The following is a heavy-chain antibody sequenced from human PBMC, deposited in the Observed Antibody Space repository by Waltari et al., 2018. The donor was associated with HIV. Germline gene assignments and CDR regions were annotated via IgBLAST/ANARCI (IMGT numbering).Heavy chain of an antibody. CDR3: ARQRKGMTTVVTHGAFDI. CDR1: GGSFSGYY. D-gene: IGHD4-17*01. J-gene: IGHJ3*02. Sequence: QVQLQQWGAGLLKPSETLSLTCAVYGGSFSGYYWSWIRQPPGKGLEWIGEINHSGSTNYNPSLKSRVTISVDTSKNQFSLKLSSVTAADTAVYYCARQRKGMTTVVTHGAFDIWGQGTMVTVSS. V-gene: IGHV4-34*01. CDR2: INHSGST.